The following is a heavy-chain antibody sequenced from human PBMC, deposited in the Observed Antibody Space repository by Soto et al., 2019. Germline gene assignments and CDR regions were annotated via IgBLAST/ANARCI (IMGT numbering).Heavy chain of an antibody. CDR3: ARGPLRYSYGYYYYGMDV. CDR2: INHSGST. Sequence: SETLSLTCAVYGGSSSGYYWSWIRQPPGKGLEWIGEINHSGSTNYNPSLKSRVTISVDTSKNQFSLKLSSVTAADTAVYYCARGPLRYSYGYYYYGMDVWDQGTTVTVSS. V-gene: IGHV4-34*01. CDR1: GGSSSGYY. J-gene: IGHJ6*02. D-gene: IGHD5-18*01.